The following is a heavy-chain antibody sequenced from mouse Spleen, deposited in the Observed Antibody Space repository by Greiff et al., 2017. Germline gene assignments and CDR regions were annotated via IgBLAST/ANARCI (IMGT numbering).Heavy chain of an antibody. J-gene: IGHJ2*01. D-gene: IGHD1-1*01. CDR1: GYTFTDYE. V-gene: IGHV1-15*01. CDR2: IDPETGGT. CDR3: TRSSTVVLDY. Sequence: VQLQQSGAELVRPGASVTLSCKASGYTFTDYEMHWVKQTPVHGLEWIGAIDPETGGTAYNQKFKGKAILTADKSSSTAYMELRSLTSEDSAVYYCTRSSTVVLDYWGQGTTLTVAS.